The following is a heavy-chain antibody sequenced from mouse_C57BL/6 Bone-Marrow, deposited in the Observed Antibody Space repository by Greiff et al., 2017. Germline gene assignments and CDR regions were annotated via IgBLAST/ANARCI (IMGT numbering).Heavy chain of an antibody. CDR1: GFSLTSYG. CDR2: IWSGGST. Sequence: QVQLQQSGPGLVQPSQSLSITCTVSGFSLTSYGVHWVRPSPGKGLEWLGVIWSGGSTDYNAAFISRLSISKDNSKSQVFFKMNSLQADDTAIYYCARKGYGSSCWYFDVWGTGTTVTVSS. J-gene: IGHJ1*03. V-gene: IGHV2-2*01. D-gene: IGHD1-1*01. CDR3: ARKGYGSSCWYFDV.